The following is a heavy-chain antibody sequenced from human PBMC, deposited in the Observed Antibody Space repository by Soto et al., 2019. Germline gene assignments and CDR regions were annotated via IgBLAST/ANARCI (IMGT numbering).Heavy chain of an antibody. V-gene: IGHV3-15*07. Sequence: PGGSLRLSCGASGFTFSHAWMNWVRQAPGKGLEWVGRIKSKIDGGTSDYAAPVKGRFSISRDNSKNTLYLQMNSLRAEDTAVYYCAKDFLTGTSYYYYYGMDVWGQGTTVTVSS. D-gene: IGHD1-20*01. CDR1: GFTFSHAW. J-gene: IGHJ6*02. CDR2: IKSKIDGGTS. CDR3: AKDFLTGTSYYYYYGMDV.